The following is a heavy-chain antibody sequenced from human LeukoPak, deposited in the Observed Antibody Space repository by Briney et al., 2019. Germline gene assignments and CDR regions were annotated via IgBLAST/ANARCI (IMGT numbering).Heavy chain of an antibody. CDR1: GLIFTKYY. J-gene: IGHJ4*02. CDR2: ITSNGANT. V-gene: IGHV3-21*01. CDR3: AREAYGSGNYPFDY. D-gene: IGHD3-10*01. Sequence: NAGGSLRPSCSASGLIFTKYYMNWVRQAPGKGLEWVSSITSNGANTYYADSVKGRFTISRDNAKNSLYLQMNSLRAEDTAVYYCAREAYGSGNYPFDYWGQGALVTVSS.